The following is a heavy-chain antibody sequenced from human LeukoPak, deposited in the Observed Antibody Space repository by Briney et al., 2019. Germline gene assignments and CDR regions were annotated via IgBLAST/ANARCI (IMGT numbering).Heavy chain of an antibody. D-gene: IGHD5-12*01. J-gene: IGHJ4*02. CDR2: ISGGYST. V-gene: IGHV3-23*01. CDR1: GFTSSTYA. Sequence: GSLRLSCAAAGFTSSTYAVGWVRQSPGKGLEWVSSISGGYSTYYADSAKGRFTISRDNSKNTLYLQMNSLRAEDTAIYYCAKRGDIGAFDYWGQGTLVTVSS. CDR3: AKRGDIGAFDY.